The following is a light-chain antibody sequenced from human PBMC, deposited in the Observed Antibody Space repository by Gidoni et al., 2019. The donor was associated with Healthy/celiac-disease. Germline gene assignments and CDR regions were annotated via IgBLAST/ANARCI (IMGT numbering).Light chain of an antibody. CDR1: QCISSA. CDR3: QQFNSYPST. Sequence: AIQLTQSPSSLSESVGERVTITCRARQCISSALAWYQQKPGKAPKLLIYDASSLESGVPSRFSGSGSGTDFTLTISSLQPEDFAIYYCQQFNSYPSTFGQVTRLEIK. J-gene: IGKJ5*01. V-gene: IGKV1-13*02. CDR2: DAS.